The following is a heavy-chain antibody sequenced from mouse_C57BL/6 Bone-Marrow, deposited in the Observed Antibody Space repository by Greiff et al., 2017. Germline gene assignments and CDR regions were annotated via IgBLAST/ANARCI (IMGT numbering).Heavy chain of an antibody. D-gene: IGHD1-1*01. V-gene: IGHV1-82*01. Sequence: VKLQESGPELVKPGASVKLSCKASGYAFSSSWMNWVKQRPGKGLEWIGRIYPGDGDTNYNGKFKGKATLTADKSSSTAYMQLSSLTSEDSAVYFCASHYYGSSYDYWGQGTTLTVSS. CDR2: IYPGDGDT. CDR3: ASHYYGSSYDY. J-gene: IGHJ2*01. CDR1: GYAFSSSW.